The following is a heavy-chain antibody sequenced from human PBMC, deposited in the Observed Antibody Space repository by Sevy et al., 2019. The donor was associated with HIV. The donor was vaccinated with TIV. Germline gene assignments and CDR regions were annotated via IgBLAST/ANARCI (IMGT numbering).Heavy chain of an antibody. CDR3: ATHAGIAAAGRVFDY. J-gene: IGHJ4*02. Sequence: GGSLRFSCVASGFTFSDHYMEWVRQAPGKGLEWVGRTRNKADGYTTEYAASVKGRFTISRDESKNSLYVQMNSLKAEDTAVYYCATHAGIAAAGRVFDYRGQGTLVTVSS. D-gene: IGHD6-13*01. CDR2: TRNKADGYTT. CDR1: GFTFSDHY. V-gene: IGHV3-72*01.